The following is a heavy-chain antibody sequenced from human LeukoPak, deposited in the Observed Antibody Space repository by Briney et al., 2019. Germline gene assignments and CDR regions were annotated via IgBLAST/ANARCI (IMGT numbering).Heavy chain of an antibody. V-gene: IGHV1-69*01. CDR2: IVPILGTA. D-gene: IGHD5-18*01. CDR1: GGTFSGYA. J-gene: IGHJ2*01. Sequence: SVKVSCKASGGTFSGYAISWVRQAPGQGLEWMGGIVPILGTASYAQKFQGRVTITADESTSTAFMELSSLRADDTAVYYCASNVWLRGGDYWYFDLWGRGTLVTVSS. CDR3: ASNVWLRGGDYWYFDL.